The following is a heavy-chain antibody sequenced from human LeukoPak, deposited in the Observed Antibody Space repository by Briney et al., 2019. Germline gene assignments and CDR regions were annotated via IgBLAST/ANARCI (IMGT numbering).Heavy chain of an antibody. CDR2: INHSGST. D-gene: IGHD6-13*01. V-gene: IGHV4-34*01. CDR3: ARTLGGIAAVSDY. CDR1: GGSFSGYY. J-gene: IGHJ4*02. Sequence: SETLSLTCAVYGGSFSGYYWSWIRQPPGKGLEWIGEINHSGSTNYNPSLKSRVTISVDTSKNQFSLKLSSVTAADTAVYYCARTLGGIAAVSDYWGQGTLVTVSS.